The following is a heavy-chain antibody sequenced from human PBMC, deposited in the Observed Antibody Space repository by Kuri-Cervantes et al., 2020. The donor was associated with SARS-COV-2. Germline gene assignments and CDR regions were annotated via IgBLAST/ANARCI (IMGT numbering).Heavy chain of an antibody. V-gene: IGHV3-23*01. CDR3: AKQPGFVSRYFDL. Sequence: GESLKISCAASGFTFSSYAMSWVRQAPGKGLEWVSAISGSGGSTYYADSVKGRFTISRDNSRNTLYLQMNSLRAEDTAVYYCAKQPGFVSRYFDLWGRGTLVTVSS. CDR1: GFTFSSYA. J-gene: IGHJ2*01. CDR2: ISGSGGST.